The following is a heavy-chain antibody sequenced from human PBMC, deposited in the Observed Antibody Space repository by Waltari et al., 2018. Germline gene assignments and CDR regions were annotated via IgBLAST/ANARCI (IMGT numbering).Heavy chain of an antibody. CDR2: VAPEDGET. CDR3: ATRLSILAFDV. CDR1: GYSFPDYY. V-gene: IGHV1-69-2*01. Sequence: EVQLVQSGADVKKPGATVKISCKASGYSFPDYYIHWLKQAPGKGLEGMGNVAPEDGETVFAESFQGRLTMTAYTSIDTAYMELSRLRFDDTAVYYCATRLSILAFDVWGQGTVVTVSS. J-gene: IGHJ3*01. D-gene: IGHD3-9*01.